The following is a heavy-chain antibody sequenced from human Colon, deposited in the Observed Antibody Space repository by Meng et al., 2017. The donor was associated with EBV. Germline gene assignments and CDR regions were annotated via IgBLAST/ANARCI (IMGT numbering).Heavy chain of an antibody. J-gene: IGHJ5*02. Sequence: QLQLQASGPGLVSPWTSLSLSCTVSVGSIDSYYWSWIRQPPGKGLEWIGYIYYSGSTNYNPSLKSRVTISVDTSKNQFSLKLSSVTAADTAVYYCARHFINWFDPWGQGTLVTVSS. CDR3: ARHFINWFDP. CDR2: IYYSGST. CDR1: VGSIDSYY. V-gene: IGHV4-59*08.